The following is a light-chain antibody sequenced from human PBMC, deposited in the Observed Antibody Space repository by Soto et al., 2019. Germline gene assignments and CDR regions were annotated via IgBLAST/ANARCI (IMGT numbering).Light chain of an antibody. Sequence: DIQMTQSASSLSASVGDRVTITCRASQSISNYLNWYQQKPGKAPNLLIHAASSLQSGVPPRFSGSGSGTDFTLTISSLQPEDFATYFCQQSYRNPITFGQGTLPEVK. V-gene: IGKV1-39*01. CDR3: QQSYRNPIT. CDR1: QSISNY. J-gene: IGKJ5*01. CDR2: AAS.